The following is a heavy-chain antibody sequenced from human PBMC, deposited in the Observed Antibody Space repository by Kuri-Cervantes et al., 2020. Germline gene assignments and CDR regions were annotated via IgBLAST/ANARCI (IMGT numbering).Heavy chain of an antibody. CDR3: ARVGATTYDY. V-gene: IGHV1-46*01. Sequence: ASVKVSCKASGYTFTGYYMHWVRQAPGQGLEWMGWINPSGGSTSYAQKFQGRVTMTRDTSTSTVYMELSSLRSEDTAVYYCARVGATTYDYWGQGTLVTVSS. J-gene: IGHJ4*02. CDR1: GYTFTGYY. D-gene: IGHD1-26*01. CDR2: INPSGGST.